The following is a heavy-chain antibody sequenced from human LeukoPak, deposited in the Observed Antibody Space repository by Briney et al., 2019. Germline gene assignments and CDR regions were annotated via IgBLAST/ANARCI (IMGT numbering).Heavy chain of an antibody. CDR2: ISWNSGNI. D-gene: IGHD6-13*01. V-gene: IGHV3-9*01. CDR1: GFSLDDYV. J-gene: IGHJ4*02. Sequence: GRSLRLSCAASGFSLDDYVMHWVWHAPRKGLERVAGISWNSGNIGYADSVKGGFTISRENAKNSLYLQMNSLRAEDTALYYCARIAAAGRGGSYWGQGTLVTVSS. CDR3: ARIAAAGRGGSY.